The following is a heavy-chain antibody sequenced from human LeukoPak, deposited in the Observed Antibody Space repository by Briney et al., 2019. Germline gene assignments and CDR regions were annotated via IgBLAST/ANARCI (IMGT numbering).Heavy chain of an antibody. CDR2: ISASGGST. CDR3: ARGGPYYDILTGYYHFDA. V-gene: IGHV3-23*01. Sequence: GGSLRLSCAASGFTFSSYAMSWVRQAPGKGLEWVSGISASGGSTYYADSVKGRFTISRDNSKYTLYLQMNSLRAEDTAVYYCARGGPYYDILTGYYHFDAWGQGTLVTVSS. J-gene: IGHJ5*02. CDR1: GFTFSSYA. D-gene: IGHD3-9*01.